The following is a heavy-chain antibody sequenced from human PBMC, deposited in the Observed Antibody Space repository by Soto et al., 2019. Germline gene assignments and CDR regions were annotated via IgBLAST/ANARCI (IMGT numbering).Heavy chain of an antibody. V-gene: IGHV1-69*08. Sequence: QVQLVQSGAEVKKPGSPVRVSCKASGTIFSSYTISWVRQAPGQGLEWMGRIIPILGETNSAQKFQDRVTLTADKSTNTAYMELNSLRLEDTAVYYCARGLGGRMDDWGQGTTVTVSS. CDR2: IIPILGET. CDR1: GTIFSSYT. J-gene: IGHJ6*02. CDR3: ARGLGGRMDD. D-gene: IGHD3-16*01.